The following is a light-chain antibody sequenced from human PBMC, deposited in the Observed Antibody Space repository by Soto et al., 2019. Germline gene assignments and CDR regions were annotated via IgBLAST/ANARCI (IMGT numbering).Light chain of an antibody. V-gene: IGLV1-40*01. CDR1: SSNIGAGYD. CDR3: QSYDTSLSVV. J-gene: IGLJ2*01. Sequence: QSVLTQPPSVSGAPGQRVTISCTESSSNIGAGYDVHWYQQLPGTAPKLLIYANSNRPSGVPDRFSGSKSGTSASLAITGLQAEDEADYYCQSYDTSLSVVFGGGTQLTVL. CDR2: ANS.